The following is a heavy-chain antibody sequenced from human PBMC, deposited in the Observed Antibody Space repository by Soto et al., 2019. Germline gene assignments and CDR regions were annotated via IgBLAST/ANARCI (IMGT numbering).Heavy chain of an antibody. Sequence: GVSLRLSCAASGFTFSSYAMSWVRQAPGRGLEWVSAISGSGGSTYYADSVKGRFTISRDNSKNTLYLQMNSLRAEETAVYYCATDLGYCSSTTCSYYYYYGMDVWGQGTTVTVSS. V-gene: IGHV3-23*01. J-gene: IGHJ6*02. CDR2: ISGSGGST. D-gene: IGHD2-2*01. CDR1: GFTFSSYA. CDR3: ATDLGYCSSTTCSYYYYYGMDV.